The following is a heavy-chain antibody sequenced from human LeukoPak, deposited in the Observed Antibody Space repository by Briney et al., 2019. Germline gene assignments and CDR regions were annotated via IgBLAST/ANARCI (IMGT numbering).Heavy chain of an antibody. D-gene: IGHD6-6*01. J-gene: IGHJ6*03. V-gene: IGHV1-8*01. CDR1: GYTFTSYD. CDR2: MNPNSGST. CDR3: AREGGYSSSPGSYYYYYMDV. Sequence: ASVKVSCKASGYTFTSYDINWVRQATGQGLEWMGWMNPNSGSTGYAQKFQGRVTMTRNTSISTAYMELSSLRSEDTAVYYCAREGGYSSSPGSYYYYYMDVWGKGTTVTVSS.